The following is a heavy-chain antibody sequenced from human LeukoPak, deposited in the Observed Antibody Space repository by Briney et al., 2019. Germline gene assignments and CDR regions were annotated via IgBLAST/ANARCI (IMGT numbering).Heavy chain of an antibody. CDR3: ARHEGHCTGGDCYSNAFDV. Sequence: PSETLSLTCTVSGGSISRYYWSWIRRPPGKGLEWIGYIFHSGSTKYNPSLKSRVTISLDKSKKQLSLNLTSVTATDTAVYFCARHEGHCTGGDCYSNAFDVWGQGTMVTVSS. V-gene: IGHV4-59*08. D-gene: IGHD2-15*01. CDR1: GGSISRYY. J-gene: IGHJ3*01. CDR2: IFHSGST.